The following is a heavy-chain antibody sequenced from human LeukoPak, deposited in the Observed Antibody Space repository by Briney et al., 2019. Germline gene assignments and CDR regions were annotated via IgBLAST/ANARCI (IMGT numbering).Heavy chain of an antibody. J-gene: IGHJ4*02. CDR2: IKSKTDGCTT. CDR3: TTDHGAPYCSSTSCPGYFDY. CDR1: GFTFSNAW. D-gene: IGHD2-2*01. Sequence: GGSLRLSCAASGFTFSNAWMSWVRQAPGKGLEWVGRIKSKTDGCTTDYAAAVKGRFTISRDDSKNTLYLRMNSLKTEDTAVYYCTTDHGAPYCSSTSCPGYFDYWGQGTLVTVSS. V-gene: IGHV3-15*01.